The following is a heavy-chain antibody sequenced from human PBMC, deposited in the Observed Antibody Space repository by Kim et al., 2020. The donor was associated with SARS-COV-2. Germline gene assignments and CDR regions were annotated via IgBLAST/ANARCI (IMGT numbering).Heavy chain of an antibody. V-gene: IGHV1-2*02. J-gene: IGHJ6*02. CDR2: INPNSGGT. CDR3: ARGDTTVVTHAYYYYGMDV. CDR1: GYTFTGYY. Sequence: ASVKVSCKASGYTFTGYYMHWVRQAPGQGLEWMGWINPNSGGTNYAQKLQGRVTMTRDTSISTAYMELSRLRSDDTAVYYCARGDTTVVTHAYYYYGMDVGGQGTTVTVSS. D-gene: IGHD4-17*01.